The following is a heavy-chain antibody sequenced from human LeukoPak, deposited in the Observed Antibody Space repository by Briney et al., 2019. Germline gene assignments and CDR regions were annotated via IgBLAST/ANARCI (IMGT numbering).Heavy chain of an antibody. CDR1: GFTFSTYW. V-gene: IGHV3-7*01. D-gene: IGHD2-15*01. CDR3: ARDPGCSGGSCYSPNWFDP. J-gene: IGHJ5*02. Sequence: GGSLRLSCSASGFTFSTYWMTWVRQAPGKGLEWVANIKPEGSDKYYVDSVKGRFTISRDNAKNSLYLQMNSRRAEDTGVYYCARDPGCSGGSCYSPNWFDPWGQGTLVIISS. CDR2: IKPEGSDK.